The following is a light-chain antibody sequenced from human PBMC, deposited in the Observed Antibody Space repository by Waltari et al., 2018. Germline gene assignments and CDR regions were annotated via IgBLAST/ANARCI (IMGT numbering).Light chain of an antibody. CDR3: QHYGSSLLT. CDR2: GAS. J-gene: IGKJ4*01. CDR1: QSVSSSY. V-gene: IGKV3-20*01. Sequence: EIVLTQSPGTPSLSPGERATLSCRASQSVSSSYLAWFQQKPGQAPRLLIYGASTRATGIPDRFSGIGSGTDFTLIISRLEPEDFAVYHCQHYGSSLLTFGGGTKVEIK.